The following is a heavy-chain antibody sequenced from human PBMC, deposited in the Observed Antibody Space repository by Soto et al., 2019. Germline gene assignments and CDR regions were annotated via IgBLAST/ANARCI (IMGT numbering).Heavy chain of an antibody. D-gene: IGHD3-10*01. CDR2: INPNSGGT. CDR1: GYTFTGYY. V-gene: IGHV1-2*04. J-gene: IGHJ6*02. CDR3: ARDRGSGSYYYYGMDV. Sequence: ASVQVSCKASGYTFTGYYMHWVRQAPGQGLEWMGWINPNSGGTNYAQKFQGWVTMTRDTSISTAYMELSRLRSDDTAVYYCARDRGSGSYYYYGMDVWGQGTTVTVSS.